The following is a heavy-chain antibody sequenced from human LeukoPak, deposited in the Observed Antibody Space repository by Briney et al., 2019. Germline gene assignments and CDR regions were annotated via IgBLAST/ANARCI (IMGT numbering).Heavy chain of an antibody. Sequence: SETLSLTCTVSGGSISNSNYYWGWVRQPPGKGLEWIETIYYSGNTYYTPSLKSRVTISVDTSKNQFSLRLSSVTAADTAVYFCMRHEEEDGYNAKPFDFWGQGTLVTVSS. CDR1: GGSISNSNYY. CDR2: IYYSGNT. V-gene: IGHV4-39*01. D-gene: IGHD5-24*01. J-gene: IGHJ4*02. CDR3: MRHEEEDGYNAKPFDF.